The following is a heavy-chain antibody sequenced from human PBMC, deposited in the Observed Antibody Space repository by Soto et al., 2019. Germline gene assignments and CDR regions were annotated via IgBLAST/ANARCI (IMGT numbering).Heavy chain of an antibody. Sequence: QVQLQESGPGLVKPSETLSLTCTVSGGSISSYYWSWIRQPPGKGLEWIGYIYYSGSTNYNPSLKSRVTISVDTSKNQFSLKLHSVTAADTAVYYCATFVQYSSSFDYWGKGTLATVSS. J-gene: IGHJ4*02. D-gene: IGHD6-13*01. CDR3: ATFVQYSSSFDY. CDR1: GGSISSYY. V-gene: IGHV4-59*08. CDR2: IYYSGST.